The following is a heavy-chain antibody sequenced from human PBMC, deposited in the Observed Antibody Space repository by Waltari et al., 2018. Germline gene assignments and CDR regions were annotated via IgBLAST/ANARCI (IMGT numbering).Heavy chain of an antibody. V-gene: IGHV4-59*01. D-gene: IGHD1-26*01. Sequence: QVQLQESGPGLVKPSETLSLTCTVSGGSISSYYWSWIRQPPGKGLEWIGYIYYSGGTNYNPSLKSRVTISVDTSKNQFSLKLSSVTAADTAVYYCARDRQWELLNYGMDVWGQGTTVTVSS. CDR1: GGSISSYY. J-gene: IGHJ6*02. CDR2: IYYSGGT. CDR3: ARDRQWELLNYGMDV.